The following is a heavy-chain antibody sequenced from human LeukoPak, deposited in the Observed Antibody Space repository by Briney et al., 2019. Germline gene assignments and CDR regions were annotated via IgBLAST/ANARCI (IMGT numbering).Heavy chain of an antibody. V-gene: IGHV3-48*03. Sequence: PGGSLRLSCAASGFTFSSFEMNWVRQAPGQGLEWISYMSGSGTTIYYADSVKGRFTISRDNAKNSLYLQMNSLRVEDTALYYCARKRGKDETAMASFDYWGQGTLVTVSS. J-gene: IGHJ4*02. CDR1: GFTFSSFE. CDR3: ARKRGKDETAMASFDY. CDR2: MSGSGTTI. D-gene: IGHD5-18*01.